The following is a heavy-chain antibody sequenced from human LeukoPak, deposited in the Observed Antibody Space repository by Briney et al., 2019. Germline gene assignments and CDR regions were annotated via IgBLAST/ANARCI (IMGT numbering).Heavy chain of an antibody. Sequence: GGSLRLSCAGSGFTFSSNPLSWVRQAPGKGLEWVSAINPSGGNTYYADSVRGRFTISRDNSKNTLYLQMNTLRAEDTAVYYCARGRSSTSCSDILTGYCGPNLDYWGQGTLVTVSS. CDR2: INPSGGNT. CDR1: GFTFSSNP. J-gene: IGHJ4*02. CDR3: ARGRSSTSCSDILTGYCGPNLDY. V-gene: IGHV3-23*01. D-gene: IGHD3-9*01.